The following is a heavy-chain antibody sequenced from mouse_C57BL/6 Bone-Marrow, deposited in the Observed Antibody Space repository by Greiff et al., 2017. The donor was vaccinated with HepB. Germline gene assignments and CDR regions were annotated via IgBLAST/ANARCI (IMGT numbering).Heavy chain of an antibody. Sequence: QVQLQQPGAELVRPGSSVKLSCKASGYTFTSYWMHWVKQRPIQGLEWIGNIDPSDSETHYNQKFKDKATLTVDKSSSTAYMQLSSLTSEDSAVYYCARPDYGSSYRFAYWGQGTLVTVSA. V-gene: IGHV1-52*01. CDR1: GYTFTSYW. J-gene: IGHJ3*01. D-gene: IGHD1-1*01. CDR2: IDPSDSET. CDR3: ARPDYGSSYRFAY.